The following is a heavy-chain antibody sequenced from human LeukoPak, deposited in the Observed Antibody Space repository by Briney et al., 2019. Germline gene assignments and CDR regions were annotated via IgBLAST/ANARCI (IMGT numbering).Heavy chain of an antibody. CDR3: ARARRFRYYYDSSGYYYSLFDY. V-gene: IGHV1-3*01. Sequence: ASVKFSCKASGYTFTSYAMHWVRQAPGQRLEWMGWINAGNGNTKYSQKFQGRVTITRDTSASTAYMELSSLRSEDTAVYYCARARRFRYYYDSSGYYYSLFDYWGQGTLVTVSS. CDR1: GYTFTSYA. J-gene: IGHJ4*02. D-gene: IGHD3-22*01. CDR2: INAGNGNT.